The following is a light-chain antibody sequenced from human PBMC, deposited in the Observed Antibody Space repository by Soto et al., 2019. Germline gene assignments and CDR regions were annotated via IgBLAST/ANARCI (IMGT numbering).Light chain of an antibody. CDR2: GAS. Sequence: EVVMTQSPATLSVSPGEGVTLSCRASQSVSSSYLAWYQQKPGQAPRLLIYGASSRATGIPDRFSGSGSGTDFTLTISRLEPEDFAVYYCQQYGSSPRTFGQGTKVDIK. V-gene: IGKV3-20*01. CDR1: QSVSSSY. J-gene: IGKJ1*01. CDR3: QQYGSSPRT.